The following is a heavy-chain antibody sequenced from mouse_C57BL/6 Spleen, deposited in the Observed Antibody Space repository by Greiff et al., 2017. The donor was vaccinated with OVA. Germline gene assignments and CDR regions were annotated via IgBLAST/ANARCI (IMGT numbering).Heavy chain of an antibody. CDR3: ARTFDGYYDDYAMDY. Sequence: VQLQQSGAELVKPGASVKISCKASGYAFSSYWMNWVKQRPGKGLEWIGQIYPGDGDTNYNGKFKGKATLTADKSSSTAYMQLSSLTSEDSAVYFCARTFDGYYDDYAMDYWGQGTSVTVSS. CDR2: IYPGDGDT. CDR1: GYAFSSYW. J-gene: IGHJ4*01. D-gene: IGHD2-3*01. V-gene: IGHV1-80*01.